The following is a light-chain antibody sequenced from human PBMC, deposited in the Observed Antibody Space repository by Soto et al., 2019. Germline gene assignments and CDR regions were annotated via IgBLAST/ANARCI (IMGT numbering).Light chain of an antibody. V-gene: IGKV1-39*01. CDR2: AAS. CDR3: QHRYTPLFT. J-gene: IGKJ3*01. Sequence: DIQMTQSPSSLSASVGDRVTITCRASQSISNYLNWYQQKPGKAPKLLFYAASSLQSGVPSRYSCRGSGTDFTLTTSSLQVEDFANYTRQHRYTPLFTFGSGTNVDIK. CDR1: QSISNY.